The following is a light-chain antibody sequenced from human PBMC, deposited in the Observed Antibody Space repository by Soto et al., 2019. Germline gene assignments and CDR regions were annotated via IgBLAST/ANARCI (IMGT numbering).Light chain of an antibody. V-gene: IGLV2-14*01. J-gene: IGLJ1*01. Sequence: QSVLTQPASVYGSPGQSITISCTGTSSDVGGYSYVSWYQQHPGKAPKLIIYDVDNRPSGISSRFSGSKSGNTASLTISGLQAEDEADYYCSSFSYSSTPNYVFGTGTKVTVL. CDR1: SSDVGGYSY. CDR3: SSFSYSSTPNYV. CDR2: DVD.